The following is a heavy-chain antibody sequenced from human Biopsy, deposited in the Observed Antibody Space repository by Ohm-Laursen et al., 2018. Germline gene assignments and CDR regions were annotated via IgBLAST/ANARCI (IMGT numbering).Heavy chain of an antibody. CDR3: ARSGWNFEFDS. Sequence: SLRLSCTAPRFTFSDYFMSWIRQAPGKGLEWVSYISSSGITAHYADSVKGRFTIPRDNAKNSLYLQMNSLRAEDTAIYYCARSGWNFEFDSWGKGTLVAVSS. CDR2: ISSSGITA. V-gene: IGHV3-11*01. J-gene: IGHJ4*02. D-gene: IGHD6-19*01. CDR1: RFTFSDYF.